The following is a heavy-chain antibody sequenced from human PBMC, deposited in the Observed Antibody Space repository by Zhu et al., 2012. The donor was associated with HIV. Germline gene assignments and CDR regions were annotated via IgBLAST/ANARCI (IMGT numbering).Heavy chain of an antibody. CDR1: GGSIRSSIYY. CDR2: IYFSEST. Sequence: QVQLQESGPGLVKPSETLSLTCTVSGGSIRSSIYYWGWIRQPPGKGLEWIGSIYFSESTYYNPSLKSRVTVSVDPSKNHFSLRVSSVTAADTAVYYCARHLAGSGYDWFDPWGQGNPGHRLL. CDR3: ARHLAGSGYDWFDP. D-gene: IGHD5-12*01. V-gene: IGHV4-39*01. J-gene: IGHJ5*02.